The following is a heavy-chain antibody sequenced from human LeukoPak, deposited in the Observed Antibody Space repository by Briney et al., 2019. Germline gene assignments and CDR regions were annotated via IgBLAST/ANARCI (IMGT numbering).Heavy chain of an antibody. D-gene: IGHD3-10*01. V-gene: IGHV3-74*01. CDR2: INSDGSST. J-gene: IGHJ4*02. Sequence: GGSLRLSCAASGFTFSSYWMHWVRQAPGKGLVWVSRINSDGSSTSYADSVKGRFTISRDNAKNSLYLQMNSLRAEDTAVYYCARDTPLLWFGERGLDYWGQGTLVTVSS. CDR3: ARDTPLLWFGERGLDY. CDR1: GFTFSSYW.